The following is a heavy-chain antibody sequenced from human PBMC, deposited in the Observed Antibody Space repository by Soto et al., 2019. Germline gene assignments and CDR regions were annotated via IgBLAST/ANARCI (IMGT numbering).Heavy chain of an antibody. CDR1: GYTFTSYG. D-gene: IGHD3-10*01. Sequence: ASVKVSCKASGYTFTSYGISWVRQAPGQGLEWMGWISAYNGNTNYAQKLQGRVTMTTDTSTSTAYMELRSLRSDDTAVYYCARGSNYYGLGSYYRTLSDGMDVWGQGTTVTVSS. V-gene: IGHV1-18*01. J-gene: IGHJ6*02. CDR2: ISAYNGNT. CDR3: ARGSNYYGLGSYYRTLSDGMDV.